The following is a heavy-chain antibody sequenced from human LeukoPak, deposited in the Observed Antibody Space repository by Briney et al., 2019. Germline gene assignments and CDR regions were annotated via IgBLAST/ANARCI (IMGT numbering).Heavy chain of an antibody. J-gene: IGHJ3*02. Sequence: SETLSLTCAVYGGSFSGYYWSWIRQPPGKGLEWIGEINHSGSTNYNPSLKSRVTISVDTSKNQFSLKLSSVTAADTAVYYCATRPYCSGGSCYLTVADAFDIWGQGTMVTVSP. D-gene: IGHD2-15*01. CDR1: GGSFSGYY. V-gene: IGHV4-34*01. CDR3: ATRPYCSGGSCYLTVADAFDI. CDR2: INHSGST.